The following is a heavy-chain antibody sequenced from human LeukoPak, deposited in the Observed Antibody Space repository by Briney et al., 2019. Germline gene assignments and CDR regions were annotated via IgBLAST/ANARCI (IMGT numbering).Heavy chain of an antibody. CDR3: AREGTGDYYDPGGWFDP. CDR2: ISGSGGST. CDR1: GFTFSSYA. V-gene: IGHV3-23*01. D-gene: IGHD3-3*01. J-gene: IGHJ5*02. Sequence: PGGSLRLSCAASGFTFSSYAMSWVRQAPGKGLEWVSAISGSGGSTYYADSVKGRFTISRDNAKNTLYLQMNSLRAEDTAVYYCAREGTGDYYDPGGWFDPWGQGTLVTVSS.